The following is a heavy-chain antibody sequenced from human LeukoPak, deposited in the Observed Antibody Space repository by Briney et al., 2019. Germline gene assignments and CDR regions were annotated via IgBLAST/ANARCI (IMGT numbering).Heavy chain of an antibody. CDR3: ARENQAPRGSYNWFDP. J-gene: IGHJ5*02. Sequence: GGSLRLSCEGSGFTFSNYWMGWVRQAPGKGLQWVANIKTDGSEKYYVDSVKGRFTISRDNAKNSLYLQMNSLRAEDTAVYYCARENQAPRGSYNWFDPWGQGTLVTVSS. CDR1: GFTFSNYW. V-gene: IGHV3-7*01. CDR2: IKTDGSEK. D-gene: IGHD1-26*01.